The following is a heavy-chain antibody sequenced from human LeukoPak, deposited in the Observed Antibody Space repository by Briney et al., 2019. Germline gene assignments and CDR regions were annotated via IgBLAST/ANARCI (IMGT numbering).Heavy chain of an antibody. D-gene: IGHD6-19*01. V-gene: IGHV3-74*01. J-gene: IGHJ6*03. Sequence: GGSLRLSCAASGFTFRSYWMHWVRQAPGKGLVWVSRINSDGSSTSYADSVKGRFTISRDNAKNTLYLQMNSLRAEDTAVYYCARDRQWLVQGYYYYYMDVWGKGTTVTVSS. CDR1: GFTFRSYW. CDR3: ARDRQWLVQGYYYYYMDV. CDR2: INSDGSST.